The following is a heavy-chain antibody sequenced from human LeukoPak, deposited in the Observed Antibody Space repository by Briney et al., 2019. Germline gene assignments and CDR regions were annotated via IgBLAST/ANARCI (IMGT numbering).Heavy chain of an antibody. Sequence: GGSLRLSCAASGFTVSSNYVSWVRQAPGKGLEWVSVIYSGGSTYYADSVKGRFTISRDNAKNTLYLQMNSLRAEDTAVYYCARVYYDSSGYQDYWGQGTLVTVSS. D-gene: IGHD3-22*01. CDR3: ARVYYDSSGYQDY. V-gene: IGHV3-53*01. J-gene: IGHJ4*02. CDR2: IYSGGST. CDR1: GFTVSSNY.